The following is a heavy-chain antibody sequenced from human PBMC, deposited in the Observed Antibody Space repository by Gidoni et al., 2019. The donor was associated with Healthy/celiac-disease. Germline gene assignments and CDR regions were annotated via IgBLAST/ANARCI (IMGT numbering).Heavy chain of an antibody. CDR2: ISSSSSYI. V-gene: IGHV3-21*01. CDR1: GFTFSSYS. D-gene: IGHD3-10*01. J-gene: IGHJ4*02. CDR3: ARDILLWAY. Sequence: EVLLVQSGGGRVKPGGSLRLSCEASGFTFSSYSMNWGRQAPGKRLEWVSSISSSSSYIYYADSVKGRFTISRDNAKNSLYLQMNNLRAEDTAVYYCARDILLWAYWGQGTLVTVSS.